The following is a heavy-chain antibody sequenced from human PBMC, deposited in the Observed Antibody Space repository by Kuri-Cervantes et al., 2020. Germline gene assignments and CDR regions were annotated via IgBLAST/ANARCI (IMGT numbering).Heavy chain of an antibody. CDR1: GYTFTSYG. Sequence: AAVKVSCKASGYTFTSYGISWVRQAAGQGLEWMGWISAYNGDTNYAQKFQGRVTMNRSISISTAYMELSSLTSEDTAGYDCTRGPRNYGFDYWGQGTLVTVSS. J-gene: IGHJ4*02. CDR3: TRGPRNYGFDY. CDR2: ISAYNGDT. D-gene: IGHD3-10*01. V-gene: IGHV1-18*01.